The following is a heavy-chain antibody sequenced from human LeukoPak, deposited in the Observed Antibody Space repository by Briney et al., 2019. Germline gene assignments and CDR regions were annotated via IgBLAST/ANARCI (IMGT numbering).Heavy chain of an antibody. CDR2: INHSGST. Sequence: PSETLSLTCAVYGGSFSGYYWRWIRQPPGKGLEWIGEINHSGSTNYNPSLKSRVTISVDTSKNQFSLKLSSVTAADTAVYYCARGLPRGPYGSDKKDAFDIWGQGTMVTVSS. D-gene: IGHD3-10*01. CDR1: GGSFSGYY. J-gene: IGHJ3*02. CDR3: ARGLPRGPYGSDKKDAFDI. V-gene: IGHV4-34*01.